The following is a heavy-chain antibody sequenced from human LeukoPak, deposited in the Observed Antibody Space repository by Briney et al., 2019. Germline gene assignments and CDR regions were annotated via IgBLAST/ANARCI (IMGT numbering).Heavy chain of an antibody. Sequence: SETLTLTCTASGVSISSYYLSWIRQPPGKGLEWIGYIYYSGSTKYNPSLKSRVTISVDTSKNQFSLKLSSVTAADTAVYYCARGARAGYNLEPFDYWGQGTLVTVSS. D-gene: IGHD5-24*01. CDR3: ARGARAGYNLEPFDY. CDR1: GVSISSYY. CDR2: IYYSGST. J-gene: IGHJ4*02. V-gene: IGHV4-59*08.